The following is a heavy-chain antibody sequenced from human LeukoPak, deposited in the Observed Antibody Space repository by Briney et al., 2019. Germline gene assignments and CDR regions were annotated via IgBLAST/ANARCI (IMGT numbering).Heavy chain of an antibody. V-gene: IGHV3-23*01. CDR1: GFTFSSYG. CDR3: AKDPRDCSGGSCYWFDP. D-gene: IGHD2-15*01. Sequence: PGGSLRLSCAASGFTFSSYGMSWVRQAPGKGLEWVSAISGSGGSTYYADSVKGRFTISRDNSKNTLYLQMNSLRAEDTAVYYCAKDPRDCSGGSCYWFDPWGQGTLVTVSS. J-gene: IGHJ5*02. CDR2: ISGSGGST.